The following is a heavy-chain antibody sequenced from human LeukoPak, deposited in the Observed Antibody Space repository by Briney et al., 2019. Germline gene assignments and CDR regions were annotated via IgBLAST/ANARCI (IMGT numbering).Heavy chain of an antibody. D-gene: IGHD4-23*01. CDR1: GGTFRSNA. J-gene: IGHJ4*02. CDR2: ITPIFGTA. V-gene: IGHV1-69*13. CDR3: ARGWLAETTVVTPYNY. Sequence: GASVNVSCKASGGTFRSNAISWVRQAPGQGLEWMGGITPIFGTANYAQKSQGRVTITAVESMSTAYMELSSLRSEDTAVYYCARGWLAETTVVTPYNYWGQGTLVTVSS.